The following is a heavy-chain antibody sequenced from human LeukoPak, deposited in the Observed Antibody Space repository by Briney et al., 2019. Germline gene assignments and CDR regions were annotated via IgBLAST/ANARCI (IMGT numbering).Heavy chain of an antibody. V-gene: IGHV3-23*01. D-gene: IGHD3-16*01. CDR3: AKLNLGEMAYFDS. Sequence: GGSLRLSCAASGFIFSSYVMGWVRQAPGKGLEWVLSISVGGGDTFASDSVKGRFTITRENSKNTLYLQMTGLRVGDTAVYFCAKLNLGEMAYFDSWGQXTXVTVSS. CDR2: ISVGGGDT. J-gene: IGHJ4*02. CDR1: GFIFSSYV.